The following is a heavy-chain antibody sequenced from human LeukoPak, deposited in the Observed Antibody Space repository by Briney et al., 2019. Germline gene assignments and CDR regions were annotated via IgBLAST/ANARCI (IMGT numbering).Heavy chain of an antibody. J-gene: IGHJ4*02. V-gene: IGHV3-48*03. CDR2: ISSIGSAI. D-gene: IGHD5-12*01. CDR1: GLSFSSYE. CDR3: ATKGGFAD. Sequence: PGGSLRLSCAASGLSFSSYEMNWVRQAPGKGLEWISYISSIGSAIFYADSVKGRFTISRDNAKNSLYLQMNSLRAEDTAFYYCATKGGFADWGQGTLVTVSS.